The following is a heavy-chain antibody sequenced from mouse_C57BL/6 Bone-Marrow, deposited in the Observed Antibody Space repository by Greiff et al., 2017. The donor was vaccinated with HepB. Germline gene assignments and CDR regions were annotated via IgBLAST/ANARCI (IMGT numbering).Heavy chain of an antibody. D-gene: IGHD3-2*02. CDR1: GYTFTSYW. CDR3: ARRDSSGYSSFAY. Sequence: QVQLQQPGAELVRPGTSVKLSCKASGYTFTSYWMHWVKQRPGQGLEWIGVIDPSDSYTNYNQKFKGKATLTVDTSSSTAYMQLSSLTSEDSALYYCARRDSSGYSSFAYWGQGTLVTVSA. V-gene: IGHV1-59*01. CDR2: IDPSDSYT. J-gene: IGHJ3*01.